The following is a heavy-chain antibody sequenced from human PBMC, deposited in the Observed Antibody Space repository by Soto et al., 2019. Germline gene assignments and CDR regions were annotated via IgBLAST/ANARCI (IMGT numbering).Heavy chain of an antibody. CDR3: ARAYTVETALGY. CDR2: INPSGATT. V-gene: IGHV1-46*01. Sequence: QVQLVQSGAEVKKPGASVKVSCKASGYTFTDYYIHWVRQAPGQGLEWMGIINPSGATTSYAHKFQGRVTMTRDTSPSTVYMELSSLRSEDTAVYSCARAYTVETALGYWGQGTLVTVSS. D-gene: IGHD4-17*01. J-gene: IGHJ4*02. CDR1: GYTFTDYY.